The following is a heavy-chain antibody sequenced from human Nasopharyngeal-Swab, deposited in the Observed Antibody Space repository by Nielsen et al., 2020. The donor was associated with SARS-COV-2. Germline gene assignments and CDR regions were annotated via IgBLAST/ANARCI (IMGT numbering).Heavy chain of an antibody. D-gene: IGHD2-15*01. CDR3: AGGYCSGGSCYPPEGY. V-gene: IGHV1-58*01. CDR2: IVVGSGNT. CDR1: GFTFTSSA. J-gene: IGHJ4*02. Sequence: SVKVSCKASGFTFTSSAVQWVRQARGQRLEWIGWIVVGSGNTNYAQKFQERVTITRDMSTSTAYMELNSLRSEDTAVYYCAGGYCSGGSCYPPEGYWGQGTLVTVSS.